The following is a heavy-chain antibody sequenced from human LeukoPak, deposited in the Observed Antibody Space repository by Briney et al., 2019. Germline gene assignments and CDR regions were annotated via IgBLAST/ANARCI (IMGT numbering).Heavy chain of an antibody. CDR2: IYYSGST. D-gene: IGHD3-22*01. Sequence: SQTLSLTCTVSDGSISSGDYYWSWIRQPPGKGLEWIGYIYYSGSTYYNPSLKSRVTISVDTSKNQFSLKLSSVTAADTAVYYCAREKSRGGPYDSSGYSNAFDIWGQGTMVTVSS. V-gene: IGHV4-30-4*01. CDR3: AREKSRGGPYDSSGYSNAFDI. CDR1: DGSISSGDYY. J-gene: IGHJ3*02.